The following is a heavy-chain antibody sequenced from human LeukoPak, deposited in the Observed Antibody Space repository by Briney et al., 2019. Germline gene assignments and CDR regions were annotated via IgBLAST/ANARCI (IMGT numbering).Heavy chain of an antibody. V-gene: IGHV3-23*01. Sequence: GGSLRLSCAASGFTFSSYAMSWVRQAPGKGLEWVSAISGSVSGSGGNAYYADSVKGRFTISRDNSKNTLFLQMNSLRAEDTAVYYCAKVDDGTGYPQLPFDYWGQGTLVTVSS. J-gene: IGHJ4*02. CDR3: AKVDDGTGYPQLPFDY. CDR1: GFTFSSYA. CDR2: ISGSVSGSGGNA. D-gene: IGHD3-22*01.